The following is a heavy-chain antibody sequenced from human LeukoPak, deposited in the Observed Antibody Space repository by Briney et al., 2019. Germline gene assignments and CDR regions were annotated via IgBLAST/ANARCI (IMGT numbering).Heavy chain of an antibody. CDR3: ARGPPRSSWYGYYYMDV. V-gene: IGHV3-64*01. Sequence: GGSLRLSCAASGFTFSSYAMHWVRQAPGKGLEYVSAISSNGGSTYYANSVKGRFTISRDNSKNTLYLQMGSLRAEDMAVYYCARGPPRSSWYGYYYMDVWGKGTTVTVSS. D-gene: IGHD6-13*01. J-gene: IGHJ6*03. CDR2: ISSNGGST. CDR1: GFTFSSYA.